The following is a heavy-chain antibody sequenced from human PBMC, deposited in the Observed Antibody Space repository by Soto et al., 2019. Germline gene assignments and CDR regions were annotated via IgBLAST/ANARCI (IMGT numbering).Heavy chain of an antibody. CDR3: ARDLRSHPRPFSHFDY. Sequence: QVQLVQSGAEVKKPGASVKVSCKASGYTFTSYDINWVRQATGQGLEWMGWMNPNSGNTGYAQKFQGRVTMTRNTSISTAYMELSSLRSEDTAVYYCARDLRSHPRPFSHFDYWGQGTLVTVSS. CDR1: GYTFTSYD. D-gene: IGHD1-26*01. V-gene: IGHV1-8*01. J-gene: IGHJ4*02. CDR2: MNPNSGNT.